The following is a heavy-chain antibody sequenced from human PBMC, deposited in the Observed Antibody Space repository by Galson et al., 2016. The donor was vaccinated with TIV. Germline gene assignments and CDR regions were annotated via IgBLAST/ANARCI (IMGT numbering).Heavy chain of an antibody. D-gene: IGHD3-10*01. Sequence: SVKVSCKASGGAFISHGISWVRQAPGQGLEWMGGIIPIFGLANYAQKFQGRVTITADDSTRTAYMELSSLRFDDTAVYFCARGSPSYDVQWFGPWGQGTLVTVSS. J-gene: IGHJ5*02. CDR2: IIPIFGLA. V-gene: IGHV1-69*13. CDR3: ARGSPSYDVQWFGP. CDR1: GGAFISHG.